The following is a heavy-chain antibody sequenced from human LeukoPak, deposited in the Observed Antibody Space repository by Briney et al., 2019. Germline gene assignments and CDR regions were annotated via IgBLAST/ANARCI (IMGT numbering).Heavy chain of an antibody. CDR2: IRYDGSNK. V-gene: IGHV3-30*02. D-gene: IGHD6-19*01. Sequence: SGGSLRLSCAASGFTFSSYGMHWVRQAPGKGLEWVAFIRYDGSNKYYADSVKGRFTISRDNSKNTLYLQMNSLRAEDTAVYYCAQTVYSGWYPSYFDYWGQGTLVTVSS. CDR3: AQTVYSGWYPSYFDY. J-gene: IGHJ4*02. CDR1: GFTFSSYG.